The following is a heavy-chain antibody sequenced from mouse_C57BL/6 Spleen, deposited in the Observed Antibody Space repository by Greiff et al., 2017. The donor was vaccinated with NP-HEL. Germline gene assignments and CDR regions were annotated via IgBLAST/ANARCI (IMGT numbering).Heavy chain of an antibody. J-gene: IGHJ1*03. CDR3: ARPDYGSSLWYVDV. V-gene: IGHV5-17*01. CDR2: ISSGSSTI. D-gene: IGHD1-1*01. CDR1: GFTFSDYG. Sequence: EVKLVESGGGLVKPGGSLKLSCAASGFTFSDYGMHWVRQAPEKGLEWVAYISSGSSTIYYADTVKGRFTISRDNAKNTLFLQMTSLRAEDTAMYYCARPDYGSSLWYVDVWGTGTTVTVSS.